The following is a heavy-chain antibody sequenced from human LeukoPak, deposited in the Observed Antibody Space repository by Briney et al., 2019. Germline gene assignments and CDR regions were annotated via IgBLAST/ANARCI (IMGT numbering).Heavy chain of an antibody. Sequence: GGSLRLSCAASGFTFSSYSMNWVRQAPGKGLEWVSYISSSSTIYYADSVKGRFTISRDNAKNSLYLQMNSLRAEDTAVYYCARDGGLRFWIDYWGQGTLVTVSS. D-gene: IGHD5-12*01. CDR3: ARDGGLRFWIDY. CDR1: GFTFSSYS. V-gene: IGHV3-48*01. CDR2: ISSSSTI. J-gene: IGHJ4*02.